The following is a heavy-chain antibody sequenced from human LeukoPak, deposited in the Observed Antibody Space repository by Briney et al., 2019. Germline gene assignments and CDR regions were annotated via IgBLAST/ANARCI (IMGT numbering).Heavy chain of an antibody. CDR2: ISGSGGST. V-gene: IGHV3-23*01. CDR1: GFTFSNYA. J-gene: IGHJ5*02. CDR3: ARHSSGWYYNWFDP. Sequence: GGSLRLSCAASGFTFSNYAMSWVRQAPGKGLEWVSDISGSGGSTYYADSMKGRFTISRDNSKDTLDLQMNSLSAEDTAVYYCARHSSGWYYNWFDPWGQGTLVTVSS. D-gene: IGHD6-19*01.